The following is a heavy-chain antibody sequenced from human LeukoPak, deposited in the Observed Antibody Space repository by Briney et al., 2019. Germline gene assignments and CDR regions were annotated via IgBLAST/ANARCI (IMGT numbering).Heavy chain of an antibody. CDR2: IWYDGSNK. D-gene: IGHD3-3*01. CDR3: AREPHSYYDFWSGFTNRGAYFDY. J-gene: IGHJ4*02. CDR1: GFTFSSYG. V-gene: IGHV3-33*01. Sequence: PGRSLRLSCAASGFTFSSYGMHWVRQAPGKGLEWVAVIWYDGSNKYYADSVKGRFTISRDNSKNTLYLQMNSLRAEDTAVYYCAREPHSYYDFWSGFTNRGAYFDYWGQGILVTVSS.